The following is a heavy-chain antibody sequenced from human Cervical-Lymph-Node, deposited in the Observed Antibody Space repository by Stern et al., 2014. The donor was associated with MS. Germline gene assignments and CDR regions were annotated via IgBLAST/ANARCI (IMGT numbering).Heavy chain of an antibody. CDR1: GVSLRTNAVG. Sequence: QVTLRESGPTLVKPTQTLTLTCTFSGVSLRTNAVGVGWMRQPPGKALEWLGMIYWDDDKRYSPSLKSRLTITKDSSKNQVVLTMTNMDPVDTGTYFCAHVLGYCSGGTCPNWFDPWGQGTRVTVSS. CDR3: AHVLGYCSGGTCPNWFDP. D-gene: IGHD2-15*01. J-gene: IGHJ5*02. CDR2: IYWDDDK. V-gene: IGHV2-5*02.